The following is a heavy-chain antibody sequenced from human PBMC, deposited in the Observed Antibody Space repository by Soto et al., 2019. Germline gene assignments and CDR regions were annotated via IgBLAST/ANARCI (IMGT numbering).Heavy chain of an antibody. J-gene: IGHJ4*02. CDR2: ISYDGSNK. CDR1: GFTFSSYG. D-gene: IGHD2-8*02. V-gene: IGHV3-30*18. CDR3: AKGWGTVAPDY. Sequence: QVQLVESGGGVVQPGRSLRLSCAASGFTFSSYGMHWVRQAPGKGLEWVAVISYDGSNKYYADSVKGRFTISRDNSKNTLYLQMNSLRAEDTAVYYCAKGWGTVAPDYWGQGTLVTVS.